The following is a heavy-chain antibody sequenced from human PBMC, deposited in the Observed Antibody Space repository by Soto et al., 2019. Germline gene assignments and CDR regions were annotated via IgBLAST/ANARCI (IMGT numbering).Heavy chain of an antibody. V-gene: IGHV4-39*01. Sequence: QLQLQQSGPGLVKPSETLSLTCTVSGGSISSSTNYWGWIRQPPGQALEFIGQIYYTGTTYYNPSLKGRVTVSADTSKNQFSLKLTSVTAADTAVYYCARLGVTNWFDPWGQGTLVTVSS. CDR3: ARLGVTNWFDP. J-gene: IGHJ5*02. CDR2: IYYTGTT. D-gene: IGHD3-3*01. CDR1: GGSISSSTNY.